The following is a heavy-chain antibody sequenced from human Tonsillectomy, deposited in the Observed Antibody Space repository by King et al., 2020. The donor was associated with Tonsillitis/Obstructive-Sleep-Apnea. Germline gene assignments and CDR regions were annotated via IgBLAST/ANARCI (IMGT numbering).Heavy chain of an antibody. CDR2: SRPYDGDT. Sequence: VQLVESGAEVKKPGASVKVSCKASGYTFTSYDITWVRQAPGQGLEWMGWSRPYDGDTNYAQKLQGRVTMTSDTSTTTAYMELRSLRSDDTAVYYCARDCYDSSGYYHGYFQHWGQGTLVTVSS. J-gene: IGHJ1*01. D-gene: IGHD3-22*01. CDR1: GYTFTSYD. V-gene: IGHV1-18*01. CDR3: ARDCYDSSGYYHGYFQH.